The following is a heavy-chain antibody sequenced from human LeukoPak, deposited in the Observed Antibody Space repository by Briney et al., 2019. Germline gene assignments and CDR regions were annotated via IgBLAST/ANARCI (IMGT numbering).Heavy chain of an antibody. CDR3: AKSLPEPYYDFWSGYYTLEYFQH. V-gene: IGHV3-23*01. J-gene: IGHJ1*01. CDR2: ISGSGGST. CDR1: GFTFSSYA. Sequence: GRSLRLSCAASGFTFSSYAMSWVRQAPGKGLEWVSAISGSGGSTYYADSVKGRFTISRDNSKNTLYLQMNSLRAEDTAVYYCAKSLPEPYYDFWSGYYTLEYFQHWGQGTLVTVSS. D-gene: IGHD3-3*01.